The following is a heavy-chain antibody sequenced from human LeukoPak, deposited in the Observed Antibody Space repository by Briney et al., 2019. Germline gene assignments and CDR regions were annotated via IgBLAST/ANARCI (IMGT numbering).Heavy chain of an antibody. CDR1: GGSISSSSYY. CDR2: IYYSGST. V-gene: IGHV4-39*01. D-gene: IGHD4-17*01. J-gene: IGHJ5*02. CDR3: ARRTSSYDYGDYDWFDP. Sequence: SETLSLTCTVSGGSISSSSYYWGWIRQPPGKGLEWIGSIYYSGSTYYNPSLKSRVTISVDTSKNQFSLKLSSVTAADTAVYYCARRTSSYDYGDYDWFDPWGQGTLVTVSS.